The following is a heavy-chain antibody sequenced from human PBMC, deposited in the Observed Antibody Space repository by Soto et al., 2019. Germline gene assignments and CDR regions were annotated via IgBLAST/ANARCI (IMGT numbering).Heavy chain of an antibody. V-gene: IGHV1-3*05. CDR3: ARVGYGYYVGYYYGMDV. CDR2: INAGNGNT. CDR1: GYTFTSYA. Sequence: QVQLVQSGAEEKKPGASVKVSCKASGYTFTSYAMHWVRQAPGQRLEWMGWINAGNGNTKYSQKFQGRVTITRDTSASTAYMELSSLRSEDTAVYYCARVGYGYYVGYYYGMDVWGQGTTVTVSS. D-gene: IGHD4-17*01. J-gene: IGHJ6*02.